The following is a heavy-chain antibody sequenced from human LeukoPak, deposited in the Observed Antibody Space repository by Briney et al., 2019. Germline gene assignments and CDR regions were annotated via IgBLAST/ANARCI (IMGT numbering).Heavy chain of an antibody. J-gene: IGHJ5*02. Sequence: ASVKVSCKTSGYSFTDYYMHWVRQAPGQGLEWMGWINPNSGGTSSAQKFQGRVTMTRDTSITTVYMEVRWLTSDGTAIYYCARADRLHGGPYLIGPWGQGTLVTVSS. CDR3: ARADRLHGGPYLIGP. D-gene: IGHD2-21*01. V-gene: IGHV1-2*02. CDR1: GYSFTDYY. CDR2: INPNSGGT.